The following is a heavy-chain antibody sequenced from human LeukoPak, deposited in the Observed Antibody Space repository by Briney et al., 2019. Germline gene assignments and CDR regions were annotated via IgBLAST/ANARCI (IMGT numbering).Heavy chain of an antibody. CDR1: GSSISSSSYY. CDR2: IYYSGST. J-gene: IGHJ4*02. V-gene: IGHV4-39*01. Sequence: SETLSLTCTVSGSSISSSSYYWGWIRQPPGKGLEWIGSIYYSGSTYYNPSLKSRVTISVDTSKNQFSLKLSSVTAADTAVYYCARNSVGATAYWGQGTLVTVSS. D-gene: IGHD1-26*01. CDR3: ARNSVGATAY.